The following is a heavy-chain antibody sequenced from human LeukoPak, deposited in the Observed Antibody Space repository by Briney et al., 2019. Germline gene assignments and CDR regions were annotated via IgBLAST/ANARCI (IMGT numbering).Heavy chain of an antibody. D-gene: IGHD2-21*02. CDR2: INHSGST. V-gene: IGHV4-34*01. J-gene: IGHJ5*02. CDR1: GGSFSGYY. Sequence: SETLSLTCAVYGGSFSGYYWSWIRQPPGKGLEWIGEINHSGSTNYNPSLKSRVTISVDTSKNQFSLKLSSVTAADTAVYYCARGGCGGDCYYRWFDPWGQGTLVTVSS. CDR3: ARGGCGGDCYYRWFDP.